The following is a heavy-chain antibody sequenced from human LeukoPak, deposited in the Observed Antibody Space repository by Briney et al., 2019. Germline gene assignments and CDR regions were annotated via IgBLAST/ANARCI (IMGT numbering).Heavy chain of an antibody. J-gene: IGHJ4*02. Sequence: PGRSLRLSCAESGFSFSDYGMHWVRQAPGKGLEWVAVIWYDGSNQYYADSVKGRFTVSRDNPKNTLYLQMDSLRAEDTAVYFCARDRLSTYDYFDTWGQGTLVTVSS. V-gene: IGHV3-33*01. CDR2: IWYDGSNQ. CDR3: ARDRLSTYDYFDT. D-gene: IGHD2-21*01. CDR1: GFSFSDYG.